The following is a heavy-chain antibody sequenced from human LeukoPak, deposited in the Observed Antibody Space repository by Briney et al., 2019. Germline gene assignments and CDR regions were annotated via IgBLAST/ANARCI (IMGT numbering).Heavy chain of an antibody. V-gene: IGHV4-59*01. CDR1: GGSISSYY. CDR2: IHYSGST. Sequence: SETLSLTCTVSGGSISSYYWSWIRQPPGKGLEWIGYIHYSGSTNYNPSRKSRVTISVDTSKNQFALKLSSVTAADTAVYYCARDGLDAFDIWGQGTMVTVSS. J-gene: IGHJ3*02. CDR3: ARDGLDAFDI. D-gene: IGHD3/OR15-3a*01.